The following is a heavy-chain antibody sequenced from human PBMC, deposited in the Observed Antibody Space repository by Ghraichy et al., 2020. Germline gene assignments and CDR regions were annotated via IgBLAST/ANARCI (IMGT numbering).Heavy chain of an antibody. V-gene: IGHV3-48*02. Sequence: GGSLRLSCVGSGFSFSSYSMNWVRQSPGKGLEWVSYITSSGSFKSYAGSVRGRFTISRDNAQNLLYLQMNSLRDEDTALYFCARGSTVVRFYYYDGMDVWGQGTTVTVSS. CDR1: GFSFSSYS. CDR2: ITSSGSFK. D-gene: IGHD4-23*01. CDR3: ARGSTVVRFYYYDGMDV. J-gene: IGHJ6*02.